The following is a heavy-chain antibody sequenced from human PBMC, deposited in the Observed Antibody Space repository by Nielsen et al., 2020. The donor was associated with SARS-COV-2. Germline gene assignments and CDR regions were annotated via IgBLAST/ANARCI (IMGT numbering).Heavy chain of an antibody. CDR3: ARVVSGYYGMDV. J-gene: IGHJ6*02. CDR1: GFTFSSYE. V-gene: IGHV3-30*03. CDR2: ISYDGSNK. D-gene: IGHD3-10*01. Sequence: GESLKISCAASGFTFSSYEMNWVRQAPGKGLEWVAVISYDGSNKYYADSVKGRFTISRDNSKNTLYLQMNSLRAEDTAVYYCARVVSGYYGMDVWGQGTTVTVSS.